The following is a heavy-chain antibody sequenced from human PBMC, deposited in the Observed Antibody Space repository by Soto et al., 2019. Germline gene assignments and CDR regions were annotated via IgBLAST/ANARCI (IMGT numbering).Heavy chain of an antibody. V-gene: IGHV3-23*01. D-gene: IGHD6-19*01. CDR1: GVTFSSYA. J-gene: IGHJ4*02. CDR2: ISGIGGST. CDR3: AKGSSGWYERFGY. Sequence: TGGSQRLGCAASGVTFSSYAVSWVRQAPGKGLEWVSAISGIGGSTYYADSMKGRFTISRDNSKNTLYLQMNSLRAEDTAVYYCAKGSSGWYERFGYWGQGTLVTVSS.